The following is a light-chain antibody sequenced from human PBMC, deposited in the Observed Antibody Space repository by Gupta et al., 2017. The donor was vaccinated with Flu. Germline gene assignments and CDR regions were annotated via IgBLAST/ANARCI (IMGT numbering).Light chain of an antibody. Sequence: ISCRSSKRSLVSNGYNSLDSYLQKPVESPQLLILLGVNRAYGVPDRFCGGGSGADFTMKISRREAEDVVVYYCMQAVQNPRTFGQGTKVEIK. CDR3: MQAVQNPRT. CDR1: KRSLVSNGYNS. CDR2: LGV. J-gene: IGKJ1*01. V-gene: IGKV2-28*01.